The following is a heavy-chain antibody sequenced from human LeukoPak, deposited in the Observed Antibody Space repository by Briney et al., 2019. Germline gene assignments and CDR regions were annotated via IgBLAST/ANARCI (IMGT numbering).Heavy chain of an antibody. CDR3: TKGSQGYYGSGSYGY. V-gene: IGHV3-23*01. D-gene: IGHD3-10*01. CDR2: ISGSGGST. J-gene: IGHJ4*02. CDR1: GFTFSSYG. Sequence: PGGSLRLSCAASGFTFSSYGMSWVRQAPGKGLEWVSAISGSGGSTYYADSVKGRFTISRDNSKNTLYLQMNSLRAEDTAVYYCTKGSQGYYGSGSYGYWGQGTLVTVSS.